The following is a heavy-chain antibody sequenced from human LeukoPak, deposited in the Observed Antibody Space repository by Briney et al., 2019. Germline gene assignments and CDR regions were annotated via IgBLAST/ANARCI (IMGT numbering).Heavy chain of an antibody. CDR1: GYTFTCYG. J-gene: IGHJ6*02. Sequence: GASVKVSCKASGYTFTCYGISWVRQAPGQGLEWMGWISAYNGNTNYAQKLQGRVTMTTDTSTSTAYMELRSLRSDDTAVYYCARVASPDIVVVLAAIGIYYGMDVWGQGTTVTVSS. V-gene: IGHV1-18*01. D-gene: IGHD2-2*02. CDR3: ARVASPDIVVVLAAIGIYYGMDV. CDR2: ISAYNGNT.